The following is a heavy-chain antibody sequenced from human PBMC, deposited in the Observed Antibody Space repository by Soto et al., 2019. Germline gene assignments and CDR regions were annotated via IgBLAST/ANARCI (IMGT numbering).Heavy chain of an antibody. V-gene: IGHV3-23*05. J-gene: IGHJ3*02. Sequence: EVQLLESGGGVVQPGGYLRLSCAASGFTFRAYAMCSVRQAPGKGLQRVSGVGGSDTDTHYADSARGRFTVSSDNYKNKLYLQMKRLRDDDTAVDYCAKVDTAVNGVWDPFDMWGQGTEVTVSS. CDR2: VGGSDTDT. CDR3: AKVDTAVNGVWDPFDM. CDR1: GFTFRAYA. D-gene: IGHD2-8*01.